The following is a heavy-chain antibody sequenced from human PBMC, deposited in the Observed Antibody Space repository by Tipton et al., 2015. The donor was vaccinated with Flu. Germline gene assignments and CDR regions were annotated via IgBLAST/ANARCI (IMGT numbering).Heavy chain of an antibody. Sequence: SLRLSCAASGFTFDDYAMHWVRQAPGKGLEWVSGISWNSGSIGYADSVKGRFTISRDNAKNSLYLQMNSLRAEDTALYYCAKDFGNIAAPPGYYYGMDVWGQGTTVTVSS. V-gene: IGHV3-9*01. CDR2: ISWNSGSI. CDR1: GFTFDDYA. CDR3: AKDFGNIAAPPGYYYGMDV. J-gene: IGHJ6*02. D-gene: IGHD6-6*01.